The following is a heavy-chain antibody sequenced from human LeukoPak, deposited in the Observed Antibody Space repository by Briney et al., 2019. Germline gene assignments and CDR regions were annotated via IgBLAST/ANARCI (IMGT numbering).Heavy chain of an antibody. CDR2: ISGSGGST. D-gene: IGHD4-17*01. Sequence: GGSLRLSCVASGFTFSSYAMKWVRQAPGKGLEWVSGISGSGGSTYHADSVKGRFSISRDNSKNTVYLQMSSLRAEDTAIYYCAKDRGDAANRYFDYWGQGTLVTVSS. J-gene: IGHJ4*02. V-gene: IGHV3-23*01. CDR3: AKDRGDAANRYFDY. CDR1: GFTFSSYA.